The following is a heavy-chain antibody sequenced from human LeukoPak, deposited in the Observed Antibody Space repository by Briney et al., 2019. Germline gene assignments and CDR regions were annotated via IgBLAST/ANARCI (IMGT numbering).Heavy chain of an antibody. CDR2: IYTSGST. CDR1: GGSISSGSYY. D-gene: IGHD3-3*01. CDR3: ARAVGTIFGVVSYYYYMDV. Sequence: SQTLSLTCTVSGGSISSGSYYWSWIRQPAGKGLEWIGRIYTSGSTNYNPSLKSRVTMSVDTSKNQFSLKLSSVTAADTAVYYCARAVGTIFGVVSYYYYMDVWGKGTTVTVSS. J-gene: IGHJ6*03. V-gene: IGHV4-61*02.